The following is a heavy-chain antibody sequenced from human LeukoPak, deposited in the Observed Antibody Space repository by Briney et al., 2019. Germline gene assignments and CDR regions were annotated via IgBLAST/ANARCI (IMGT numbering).Heavy chain of an antibody. CDR3: ARGGGGYIKYGPDY. Sequence: GGSLRLSCAASGFTFSGYGMHWVRQAPGKGLEWIAFVQYDGGNKYYADSVKGRFTISRDNSKNTLYLEMNSLRVEDTAVYYCARGGGGYIKYGPDYQRQGTLVTVSS. J-gene: IGHJ4*02. D-gene: IGHD4-11*01. CDR2: VQYDGGNK. V-gene: IGHV3-30*02. CDR1: GFTFSGYG.